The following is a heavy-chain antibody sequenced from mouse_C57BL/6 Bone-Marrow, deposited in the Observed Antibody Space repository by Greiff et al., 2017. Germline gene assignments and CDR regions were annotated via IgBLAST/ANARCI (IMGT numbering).Heavy chain of an antibody. V-gene: IGHV1-59*01. CDR3: GLDSSGPWFAY. Sequence: QVQLQQPGAELVRPGTSVKLSCKASGYTFTSYWMHWVKQRPGQGLEWIGVIDPSDSYTNYNQKFKGKATLTVDTSSSTAYMQLSGLTSEDSAVYYCGLDSSGPWFAYWGQGTLVTVSA. D-gene: IGHD3-2*02. CDR1: GYTFTSYW. CDR2: IDPSDSYT. J-gene: IGHJ3*01.